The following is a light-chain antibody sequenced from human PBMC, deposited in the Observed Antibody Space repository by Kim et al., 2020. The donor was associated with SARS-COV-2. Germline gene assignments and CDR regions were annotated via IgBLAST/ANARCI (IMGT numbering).Light chain of an antibody. J-gene: IGLJ3*02. CDR2: GKN. CDR1: SLRTYY. V-gene: IGLV3-19*01. Sequence: SSELTQDPAVSVALGQTVRITCQGDSLRTYYANWYQHKPGQAPILIMYGKNTRPPGIPDRFSGSSSGNTASLTLTGAQAEDEADYYCNSRDGDDFAVVFG. CDR3: NSRDGDDFAVV.